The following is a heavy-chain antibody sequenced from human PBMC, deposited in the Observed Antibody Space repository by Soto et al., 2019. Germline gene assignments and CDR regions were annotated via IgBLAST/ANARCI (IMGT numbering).Heavy chain of an antibody. D-gene: IGHD1-26*01. CDR2: ISNTGGTT. V-gene: IGHV3-23*01. CDR1: GFNFSTYA. Sequence: EVQLLESGGGLVQPGGSLRLSCAASGFNFSTYAMTWVRQAPGRGLEWIYVISNTGGTTYYADSVKGRFTISRDNSKNTLYLQVSGLRAEDTALYYCTKTYRSIWSYWYFDLWGRGTLITVSS. CDR3: TKTYRSIWSYWYFDL. J-gene: IGHJ2*01.